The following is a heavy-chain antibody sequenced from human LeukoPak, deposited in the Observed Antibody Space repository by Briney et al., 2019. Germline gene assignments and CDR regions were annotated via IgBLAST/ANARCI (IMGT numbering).Heavy chain of an antibody. D-gene: IGHD3-9*01. CDR3: ARHGTDILSGDINWFDP. CDR2: IYNSGST. J-gene: IGHJ5*02. Sequence: SETLSLTCTVSGGSISSYCWSWIRQPPGKGLEWIGYIYNSGSTNYNPSLKSRVTVSLDTSKSQFSLNLSSVTAADTAVYYCARHGTDILSGDINWFDPSGQGTLVTVSS. V-gene: IGHV4-59*08. CDR1: GGSISSYC.